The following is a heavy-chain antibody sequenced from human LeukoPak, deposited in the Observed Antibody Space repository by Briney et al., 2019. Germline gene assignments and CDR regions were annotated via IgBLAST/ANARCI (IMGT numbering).Heavy chain of an antibody. CDR3: ARGEDIVVVPAATESRTFDY. V-gene: IGHV4-34*01. Sequence: PSETLSLTCAVYGGSFSGYYWSWIRQPPGKGLEWIGEVNHSGSTNYNPSLKRRVTISVDTSKNQFSLKLSSVTAADTAVYYCARGEDIVVVPAATESRTFDYWGQGTLVTVSS. J-gene: IGHJ4*02. CDR2: VNHSGST. D-gene: IGHD2-2*01. CDR1: GGSFSGYY.